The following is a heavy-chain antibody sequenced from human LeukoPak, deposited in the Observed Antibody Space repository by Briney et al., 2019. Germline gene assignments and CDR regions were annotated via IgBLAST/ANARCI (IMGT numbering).Heavy chain of an antibody. V-gene: IGHV1-2*02. CDR2: INPKSGGT. D-gene: IGHD3-9*01. J-gene: IGHJ3*02. Sequence: ASVKVSCKSSGYSFIGYYMHWGRQAPGQGLEWMGWINPKSGGTNYAQKFQGRVTMTRDTSISTAYMELSRLKSDDTAVYLCAREGGLTGYYDIFDIWGQGTMVIVSS. CDR3: AREGGLTGYYDIFDI. CDR1: GYSFIGYY.